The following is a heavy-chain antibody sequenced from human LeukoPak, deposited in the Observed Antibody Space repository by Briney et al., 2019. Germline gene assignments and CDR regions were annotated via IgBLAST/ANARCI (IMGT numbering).Heavy chain of an antibody. CDR2: ISSSGGST. CDR1: GFTFSSYD. D-gene: IGHD1-26*01. Sequence: GGSLRLSCAASGFTFSSYDMSWVRQAPGKGLEWVSAISSSGGSTYSADSVKGRFTISRDNSKYALYLHMNSLRAEDTAVYYCAKDHSSGTYFDYWGQGTLVTVSS. J-gene: IGHJ4*02. CDR3: AKDHSSGTYFDY. V-gene: IGHV3-23*01.